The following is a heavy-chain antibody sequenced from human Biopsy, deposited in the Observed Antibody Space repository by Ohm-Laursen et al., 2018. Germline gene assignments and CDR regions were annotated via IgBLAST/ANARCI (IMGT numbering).Heavy chain of an antibody. CDR3: ARDRDRRGWFDP. CDR2: IYISGIT. V-gene: IGHV4-4*07. Sequence: SDTLSLTCIVSGGSLSSYSWSWIRQPAGKGLEWIGQIYISGITNYNPSLKSRVTMSVDTSKNKFSLRVSSVTAADTAVYYCARDRDRRGWFDPWGQGTLVTVSS. D-gene: IGHD1-14*01. J-gene: IGHJ5*02. CDR1: GGSLSSYS.